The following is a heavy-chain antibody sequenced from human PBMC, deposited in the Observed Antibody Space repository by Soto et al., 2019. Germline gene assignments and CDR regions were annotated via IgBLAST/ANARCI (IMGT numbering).Heavy chain of an antibody. CDR3: ARAPLYSNYYFVY. CDR2: IIPILGIA. D-gene: IGHD4-4*01. J-gene: IGHJ4*02. V-gene: IGHV1-69*02. Sequence: QVQLVQSGAEVKKPGSSVKVSCKASGSTFSSYTISWVRQAPGQGLEWMGRIIPILGIANYAQKFQGRVTITADKSTSTAYMELSSLRSEDTAVYYCARAPLYSNYYFVYWGQGTLVTVSS. CDR1: GSTFSSYT.